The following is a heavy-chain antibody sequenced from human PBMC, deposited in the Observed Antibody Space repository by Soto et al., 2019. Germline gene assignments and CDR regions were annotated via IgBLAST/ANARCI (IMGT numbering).Heavy chain of an antibody. V-gene: IGHV2-5*01. D-gene: IGHD1-1*01. CDR1: GFSLNISGAG. CDR3: AHFKIEARRWDVQYSGVDV. CDR2: ISWNDVK. Sequence: QITLKESGPTLVRPTQTLTLTCDFSGFSLNISGAGVGWIRQPPGKALEWLALISWNDVKRFNPSLKDRLTITKDTAKSQVVLSVTTMDPVDTATYYCAHFKIEARRWDVQYSGVDVWGRGTTVTVS. J-gene: IGHJ6*02.